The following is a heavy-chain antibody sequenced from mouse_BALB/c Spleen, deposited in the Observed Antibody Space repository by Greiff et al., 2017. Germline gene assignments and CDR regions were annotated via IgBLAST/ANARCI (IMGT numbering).Heavy chain of an antibody. CDR2: ISDGGSYT. CDR3: ARDDRYDGFDY. CDR1: GFTFSDYY. D-gene: IGHD2-14*01. Sequence: EVQGVESGGGLVKPGGSLKLSCAASGFTFSDYYMYWVRQTPEKRLEWVATISDGGSYTYYPDSVKGRFTISRDNAKNNLYLQMSSLKSEDTAMYYCARDDRYDGFDYWGQGTTLTVSS. J-gene: IGHJ2*01. V-gene: IGHV5-4*02.